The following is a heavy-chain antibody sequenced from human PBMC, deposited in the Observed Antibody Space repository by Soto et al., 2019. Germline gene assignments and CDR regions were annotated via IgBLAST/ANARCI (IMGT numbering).Heavy chain of an antibody. Sequence: EVQLLESGGGLVQPGGSLRLSCAASGFTFSSYAMSWVRPAPGKGLEWVSAISGSGGSTYYADSVKGRFTISRDNSKNTLDLQMNSLRAEDTAVYYCAKMPIAVAASWCDPWGQGTLVTVAS. CDR2: ISGSGGST. V-gene: IGHV3-23*01. J-gene: IGHJ5*02. CDR3: AKMPIAVAASWCDP. CDR1: GFTFSSYA. D-gene: IGHD6-19*01.